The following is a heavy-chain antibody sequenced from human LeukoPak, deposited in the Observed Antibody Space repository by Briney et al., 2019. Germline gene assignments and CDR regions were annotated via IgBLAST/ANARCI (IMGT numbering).Heavy chain of an antibody. J-gene: IGHJ3*02. D-gene: IGHD3-22*01. CDR1: GFTVSSNY. CDR2: IYSGGST. V-gene: IGHV3-66*01. Sequence: GGSLRLSCAASGFTVSSNYMSWVRQATGKGLEWVSVIYSGGSTYYADSVKGRFTISRDNSKNTLYLQMNSLRAEDTAVYYCARDRVYYYDSSGYYPDAFDIWGQGTMVTVSS. CDR3: ARDRVYYYDSSGYYPDAFDI.